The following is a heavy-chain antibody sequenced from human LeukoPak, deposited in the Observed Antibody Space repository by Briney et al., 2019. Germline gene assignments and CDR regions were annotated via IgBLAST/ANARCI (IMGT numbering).Heavy chain of an antibody. CDR3: ARLYYDSRGYYWFDP. CDR2: IYSSGST. CDR1: GGSISNYY. V-gene: IGHV4-4*07. Sequence: PSETLSLTCTVSGGSISNYYWSWIRRPAGKGLEWIGRIYSSGSTSYNPSLKSRVTMSVDTSKNQFSLKLSSVTAADTAVYYCARLYYDSRGYYWFDPWGQGTLVTVSS. J-gene: IGHJ5*02. D-gene: IGHD3-22*01.